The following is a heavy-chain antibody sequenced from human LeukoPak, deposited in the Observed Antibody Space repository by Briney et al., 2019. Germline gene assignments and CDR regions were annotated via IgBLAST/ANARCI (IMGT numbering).Heavy chain of an antibody. CDR1: GVTSRSYA. CDR3: AKENGYNYYFDY. D-gene: IGHD5-24*01. V-gene: IGHV3-23*01. Sequence: TGGSLRLSCVVSGVTSRSYAMSWVRQAPGQGLEWVSSVGDRRGSTYYADSVKGRFTISRDNSKNTLYLQMNSLRAEDTAVYYCAKENGYNYYFDYWGQGTLVTVSS. CDR2: VGDRRGST. J-gene: IGHJ4*02.